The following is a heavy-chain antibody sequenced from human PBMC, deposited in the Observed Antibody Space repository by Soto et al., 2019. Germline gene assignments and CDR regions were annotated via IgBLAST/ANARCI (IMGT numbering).Heavy chain of an antibody. CDR2: IRNPGYGGTT. V-gene: IGHV3-49*04. Sequence: GGSLRLSCTTSGFSFGDYAMIWVRQAPGKGLEWVGFIRNPGYGGTTEYATSVKGRFIISRDDSMSSAYLQLNSLKVDDSAVYYCVRGSFGYYGPWGQGTLVTVSS. J-gene: IGHJ5*02. CDR1: GFSFGDYA. CDR3: VRGSFGYYGP. D-gene: IGHD3-22*01.